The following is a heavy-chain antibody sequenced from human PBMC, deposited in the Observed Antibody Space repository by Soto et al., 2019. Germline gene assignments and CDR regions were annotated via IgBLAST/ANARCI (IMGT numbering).Heavy chain of an antibody. CDR2: ISGSGGST. CDR1: GFTFSSYA. V-gene: IGHV3-23*01. J-gene: IGHJ6*02. D-gene: IGHD2-8*01. Sequence: EVQLLESGGGLVQPGGSLRLSCAASGFTFSSYAMSWVRQAPGKGLEWVSAISGSGGSTYYADSVKGRFTISRDNSKNTLYRQMNSLRAEDTAVYYCAKRPLSQWVYYYYGMDVWGQGTTVTVSS. CDR3: AKRPLSQWVYYYYGMDV.